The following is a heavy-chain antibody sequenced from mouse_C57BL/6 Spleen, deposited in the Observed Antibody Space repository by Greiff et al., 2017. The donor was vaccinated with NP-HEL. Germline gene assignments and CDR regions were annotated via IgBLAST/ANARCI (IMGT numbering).Heavy chain of an antibody. J-gene: IGHJ4*01. V-gene: IGHV1-81*01. Sequence: QVQLQQSGAELARPGASVKLSCKASGYTFTSYGISWVKQRTGQGLEWIGEIYPRSGNTYYNEKFKGKATLTADKSSSTAYMELRSLTSEDSAVYFCAREEAGGYYAMDYWGQGTSVTVSS. CDR3: AREEAGGYYAMDY. CDR2: IYPRSGNT. CDR1: GYTFTSYG.